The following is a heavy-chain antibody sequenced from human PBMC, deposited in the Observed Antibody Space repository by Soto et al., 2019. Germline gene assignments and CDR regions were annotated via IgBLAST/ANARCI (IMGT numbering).Heavy chain of an antibody. V-gene: IGHV5-10-1*01. CDR3: ARQGCSSTSCYWRGYYYYYGMDV. CDR2: IDPSDSYT. J-gene: IGHJ6*02. Sequence: GGSLKISCKGSGYSFTSYWISWVRQMSGKGLEWIGRIDPSDSYTNYSPSFQGHVTISADKSISTAYLQWSSLKASDTAMYYCARQGCSSTSCYWRGYYYYYGMDVWGQGTTVTVSS. CDR1: GYSFTSYW. D-gene: IGHD2-2*01.